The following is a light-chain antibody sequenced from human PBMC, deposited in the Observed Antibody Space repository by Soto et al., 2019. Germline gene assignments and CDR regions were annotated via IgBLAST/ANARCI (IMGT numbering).Light chain of an antibody. Sequence: AIQMTQCPSSLSASVGDRVTITCRASQGIRNDLGWYQQKPGKAPKLLIYAASSLQSGVPSRFSGSGSGTDFTLTISNLQPEDFATYYCLQDYNYPRTFGQGTKVEIK. CDR1: QGIRND. V-gene: IGKV1-6*01. CDR2: AAS. CDR3: LQDYNYPRT. J-gene: IGKJ1*01.